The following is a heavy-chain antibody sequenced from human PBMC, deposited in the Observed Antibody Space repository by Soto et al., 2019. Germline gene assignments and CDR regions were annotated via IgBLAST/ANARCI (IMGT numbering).Heavy chain of an antibody. Sequence: QVQLQQWGAGLLKPSETLSLTCAVYGGSFSGYYWSWIRQPPGKGLEWIGEINHSGSTNYNPSLKSRVTISVDTSKNHVSLKLRSVTAAETAVYYCARGRWGLGSCSSTSCYEYFQHWGQGTLVTVSS. D-gene: IGHD2-2*01. CDR2: INHSGST. CDR1: GGSFSGYY. J-gene: IGHJ1*01. V-gene: IGHV4-34*01. CDR3: ARGRWGLGSCSSTSCYEYFQH.